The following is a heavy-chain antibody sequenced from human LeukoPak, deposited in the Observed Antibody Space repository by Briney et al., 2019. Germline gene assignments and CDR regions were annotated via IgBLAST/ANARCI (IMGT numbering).Heavy chain of an antibody. CDR2: ISSSSSYI. V-gene: IGHV3-21*01. CDR1: GFTFSSYS. J-gene: IGHJ6*03. Sequence: AGGSLRLSCAASGFTFSSYSMNWVRQAPGKGLEWVSSISSSSSYIYYADSVKGRFIISRDNAKNSLYLQMNSLRAEDTAVYYCAREGDYGDYRSEYYMDVWGKGTTVTISS. D-gene: IGHD4-17*01. CDR3: AREGDYGDYRSEYYMDV.